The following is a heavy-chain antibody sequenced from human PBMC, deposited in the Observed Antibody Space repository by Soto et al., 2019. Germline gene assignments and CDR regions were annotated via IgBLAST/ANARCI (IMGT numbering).Heavy chain of an antibody. V-gene: IGHV4-59*01. D-gene: IGHD2-2*02. J-gene: IGHJ5*02. CDR3: ARYDDYCSSTSCYTNDNWFDP. CDR1: GGSISSYY. CDR2: IYYSGST. Sequence: QVQLQESGPGLVKPSETLSLTCTVSGGSISSYYWSWIRQPPGKGLEWIGYIYYSGSTNYNPSLKSRVTISVDTSKNQFSLKLSSVTAADTAVYYCARYDDYCSSTSCYTNDNWFDPWGQGTLVTVSS.